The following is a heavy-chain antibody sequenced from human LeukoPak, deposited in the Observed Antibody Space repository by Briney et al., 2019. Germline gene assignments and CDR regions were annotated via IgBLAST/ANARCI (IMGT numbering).Heavy chain of an antibody. CDR1: GFTFSSYW. D-gene: IGHD6-19*01. CDR3: ARVPGYSSGWYVDY. Sequence: GGSLRLSCAASGFTFSSYWMHWVRQAPGKGLEWVSVIYSGGSTYYADSVKGRFTISRDNSKNTLYLQMNSLRAEDTAVYYCARVPGYSSGWYVDYWGQGTLVTVSS. V-gene: IGHV3-53*01. CDR2: IYSGGST. J-gene: IGHJ4*02.